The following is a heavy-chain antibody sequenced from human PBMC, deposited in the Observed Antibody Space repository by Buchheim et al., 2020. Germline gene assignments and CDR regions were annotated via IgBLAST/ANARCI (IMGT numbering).Heavy chain of an antibody. CDR3: ARVFLYGGNSD. CDR2: ISSSSSTI. CDR1: GFTFSSYS. J-gene: IGHJ4*02. Sequence: EVQLVESGGGLVQPGGSLRLSCAASGFTFSSYSMNWVRQAPGKGLEWVSYISSSSSTIYYADSVKGRSTIPRDNAKNSLYLQMNSLRAEDTAVYYCARVFLYGGNSDWGQGTL. V-gene: IGHV3-48*01. D-gene: IGHD4-23*01.